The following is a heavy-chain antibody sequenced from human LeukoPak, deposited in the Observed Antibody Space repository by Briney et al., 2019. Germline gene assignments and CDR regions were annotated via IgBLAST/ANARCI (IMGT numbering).Heavy chain of an antibody. J-gene: IGHJ4*02. Sequence: GGSLRLSCAASGFTFSYYGIHWVRQVPGKGLEWVAGIVYDGRNQFYADPVKGRFTISRDNSKNTLFPQMNSLRAEDTAVYYCVKSMLGGYRLLIDSWGQGTLVTVSS. CDR1: GFTFSYYG. D-gene: IGHD5-12*01. CDR3: VKSMLGGYRLLIDS. CDR2: IVYDGRNQ. V-gene: IGHV3-30*18.